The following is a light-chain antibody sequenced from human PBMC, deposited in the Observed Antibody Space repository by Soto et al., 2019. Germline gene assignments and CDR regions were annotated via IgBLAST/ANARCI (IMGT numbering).Light chain of an antibody. CDR1: SSNIGSNS. J-gene: IGLJ2*01. Sequence: QSVLTQPPSASGTPGQRVTISCSGSSSNIGSNSVNLFQQFPGAAPKVLIYYNNRRPSGVPDRCSGSNSGTSASLAISGLQSEDDADYYCAAWDDSLNGVVFGGGTKLTVL. CDR3: AAWDDSLNGVV. V-gene: IGLV1-44*01. CDR2: YNN.